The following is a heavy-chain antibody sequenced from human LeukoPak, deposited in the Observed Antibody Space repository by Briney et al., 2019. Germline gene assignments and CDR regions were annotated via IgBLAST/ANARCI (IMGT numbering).Heavy chain of an antibody. CDR2: IYSGGST. CDR1: GFTVSSNY. Sequence: GGSLRLSCAASGFTVSSNYMSWVRQAPGKGLEWVSVIYSGGSTYYADSVKGRFTISRDNSMSTLYIQMNSLRAEDTALYYCAKENPHNDYWGQGTLVTVSS. V-gene: IGHV3-53*01. J-gene: IGHJ4*02. CDR3: AKENPHNDY.